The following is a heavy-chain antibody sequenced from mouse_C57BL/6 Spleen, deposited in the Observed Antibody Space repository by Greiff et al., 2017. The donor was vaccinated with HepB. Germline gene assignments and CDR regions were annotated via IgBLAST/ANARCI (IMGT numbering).Heavy chain of an antibody. V-gene: IGHV5-16*01. CDR2: INYDGSST. Sequence: EVKLVESEGGLVQPGSSMKLSCTASGFTFSDYYMAWVRQVPEKGLEWVANINYDGSSTYYLDSLKSRFIISRDNAKNILYLQMSSLKSEDTATYYCAREGGERSYFDYWGQGTTLTVSS. CDR3: AREGGERSYFDY. CDR1: GFTFSDYY. J-gene: IGHJ2*01.